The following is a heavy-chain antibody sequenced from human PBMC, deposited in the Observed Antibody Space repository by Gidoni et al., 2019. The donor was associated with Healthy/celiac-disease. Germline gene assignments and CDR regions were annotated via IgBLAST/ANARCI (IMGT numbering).Heavy chain of an antibody. CDR2: IYYSGST. CDR3: ATHFPAGRTGNYYYGMDV. D-gene: IGHD3-10*01. J-gene: IGHJ6*02. CDR1: GGSISSGGYY. Sequence: QVQLQESGPGLVKPSQTLSLTCTVSGGSISSGGYYWSWLRQHPGEGLEWIGYIYYSGSTYYTPALQSRVTISVDTSKNQFSLKLSSVTAADTAVYYCATHFPAGRTGNYYYGMDVWGQGTTVTVSS. V-gene: IGHV4-31*03.